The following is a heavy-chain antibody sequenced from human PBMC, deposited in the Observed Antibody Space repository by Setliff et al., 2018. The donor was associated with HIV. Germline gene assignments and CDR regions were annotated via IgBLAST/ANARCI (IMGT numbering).Heavy chain of an antibody. CDR3: TRGGPLWFQGYFDY. CDR1: GFTFSNYA. V-gene: IGHV3-23*01. CDR2: ISGAGSYT. D-gene: IGHD5-18*01. J-gene: IGHJ4*02. Sequence: PGGSLRLSCAASGFTFSNYAMSWVRQAPGKGLEWLSGISGAGSYTYFADSVKGRFTISRDNSKNTLFLQMNSLRAEDTAVYYCTRGGPLWFQGYFDYWGQGSLVTVSS.